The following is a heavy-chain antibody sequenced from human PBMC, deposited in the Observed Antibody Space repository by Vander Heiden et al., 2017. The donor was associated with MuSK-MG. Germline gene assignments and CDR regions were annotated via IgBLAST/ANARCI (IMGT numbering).Heavy chain of an antibody. Sequence: QVQLVQSGAEVKKPGASVKVSCKASGYGFTSSGISWVRRAPGQGLEWMGWISGYKGKTKYAQKVQGRVTVTTDTSTSTAYMELRSLRSDDTAVYYCARDQGYANWFDPWGQGTLVTVSS. CDR3: ARDQGYANWFDP. V-gene: IGHV1-18*04. J-gene: IGHJ5*02. D-gene: IGHD5-12*01. CDR2: ISGYKGKT. CDR1: GYGFTSSG.